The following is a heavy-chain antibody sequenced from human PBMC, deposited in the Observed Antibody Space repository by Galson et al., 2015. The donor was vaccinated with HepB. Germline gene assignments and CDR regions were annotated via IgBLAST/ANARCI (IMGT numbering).Heavy chain of an antibody. D-gene: IGHD4-11*01. V-gene: IGHV3-43*01. CDR3: AKDISAVTTSGYYYGMDV. CDR2: ISWDGGST. Sequence: SLRLSCAASGFTFDDYTMHWVRQAPGKGLEWVSLISWDGGSTYYADSVKGRFTISRDNSKNSLYLQMNSLRTEDTALYYCAKDISAVTTSGYYYGMDVWGQGTTATVSS. J-gene: IGHJ6*02. CDR1: GFTFDDYT.